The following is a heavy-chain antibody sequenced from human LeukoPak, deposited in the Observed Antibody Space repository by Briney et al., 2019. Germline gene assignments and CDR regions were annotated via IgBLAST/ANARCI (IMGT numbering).Heavy chain of an antibody. J-gene: IGHJ3*02. CDR2: IYYTGST. V-gene: IGHV4-59*08. CDR1: GDSISSYY. D-gene: IGHD1-26*01. Sequence: SETLSLTCTVSGDSISSYYWSWIRQPPGKGLGWIGYIYYTGSTNYNPSLKSRVTISVDTSKNQFSLKLSSVTAADTAVYYCARQDSGSYLNPLHIWGQGTMVTVSS. CDR3: ARQDSGSYLNPLHI.